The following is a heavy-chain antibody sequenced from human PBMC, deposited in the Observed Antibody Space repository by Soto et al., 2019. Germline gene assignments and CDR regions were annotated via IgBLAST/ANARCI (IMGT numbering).Heavy chain of an antibody. D-gene: IGHD4-17*01. CDR3: AKIYYRGPTVTTVFEAPTTNAFDI. Sequence: HAGSLEISSAASGLTFSSYAMSWARQAPGKGLEWVSAISGSGGSTYYADSVKGRFTISRDNSKNTLYLQMNSLRAEDTAVYYCAKIYYRGPTVTTVFEAPTTNAFDIWGQGTMVTVSS. J-gene: IGHJ3*02. CDR2: ISGSGGST. CDR1: GLTFSSYA. V-gene: IGHV3-23*01.